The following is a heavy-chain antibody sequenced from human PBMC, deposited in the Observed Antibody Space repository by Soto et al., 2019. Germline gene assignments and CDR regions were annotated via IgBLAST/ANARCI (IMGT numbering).Heavy chain of an antibody. CDR3: AGTRVPMVQGEMDV. CDR1: GGTFSSYT. V-gene: IGHV1-69*02. CDR2: IIPILGIA. Sequence: QVQLVQSGAEVKKPGSSVKVSCKASGGTFSSYTISWVRQAPGQGLEWMGRIIPILGIANYAQKFQGRVTITAEKTTSNAYMELRSLRSEDQAVYYCAGTRVPMVQGEMDVWGQGTTVTVSS. D-gene: IGHD3-10*01. J-gene: IGHJ6*02.